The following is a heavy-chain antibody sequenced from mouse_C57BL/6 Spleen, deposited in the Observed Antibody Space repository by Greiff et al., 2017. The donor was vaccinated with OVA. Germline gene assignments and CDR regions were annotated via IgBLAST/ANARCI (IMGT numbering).Heavy chain of an antibody. CDR2: IYPGSGST. CDR1: GYTFTSYW. J-gene: IGHJ3*01. CDR3: ASYYSNYLFAY. V-gene: IGHV1-55*01. Sequence: VQGVESGAELVKPGASVKMSCKASGYTFTSYWITWVKQRPGQGLEWIGDIYPGSGSTNYNEKFKSKATLTVDTSSSTAYMQLSSLTSEDSAVYYCASYYSNYLFAYWGQGTLVTVSA. D-gene: IGHD2-5*01.